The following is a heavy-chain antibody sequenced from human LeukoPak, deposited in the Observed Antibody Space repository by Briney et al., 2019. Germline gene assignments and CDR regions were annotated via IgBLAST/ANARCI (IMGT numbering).Heavy chain of an antibody. Sequence: GGSLRLSCAASGFTFSSYSMNWVRQAPGKGLEWVSSISSSSSYIYYADSVKGRFTISRDNAKNSLYLQMNSLRAEDTAVYYCARDRRGYSSSCLGYWGQGTLVTVSS. V-gene: IGHV3-21*01. CDR2: ISSSSSYI. J-gene: IGHJ4*02. CDR1: GFTFSSYS. CDR3: ARDRRGYSSSCLGY. D-gene: IGHD6-13*01.